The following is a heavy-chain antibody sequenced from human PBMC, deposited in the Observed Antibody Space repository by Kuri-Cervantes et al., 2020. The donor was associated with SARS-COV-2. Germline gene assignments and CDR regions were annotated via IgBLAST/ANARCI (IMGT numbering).Heavy chain of an antibody. D-gene: IGHD3-9*01. CDR2: IYYSGST. CDR1: GGSISSYY. J-gene: IGHJ6*02. V-gene: IGHV4-59*08. CDR3: AGGKVVQLRYFDWLSSQYYYYGMDV. Sequence: GSLRLSCTVSGGSISSYYWSWIRQPPGKGLEWIGYIYYSGSTNYNPSLKSRVTISVDTSKNQFSLKLSSVTAADTAVYYCAGGKVVQLRYFDWLSSQYYYYGMDVWGQGTTVTVSS.